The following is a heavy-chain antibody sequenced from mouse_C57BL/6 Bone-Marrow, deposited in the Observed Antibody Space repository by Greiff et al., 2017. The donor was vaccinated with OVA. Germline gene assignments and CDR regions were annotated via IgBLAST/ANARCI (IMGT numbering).Heavy chain of an antibody. D-gene: IGHD1-1*01. Sequence: EVNLMESGGGLVKPGGSLKLSCAASGFTFSDYGMHWVRQAPEKGLEWVAYISSGSSTIYYADTVKGRFTISRDNAKNTLFLQMTSLRSEDTAMYYCARDYYGSKYYAMDYWGQGTSVTVSS. J-gene: IGHJ4*01. V-gene: IGHV5-17*01. CDR1: GFTFSDYG. CDR3: ARDYYGSKYYAMDY. CDR2: ISSGSSTI.